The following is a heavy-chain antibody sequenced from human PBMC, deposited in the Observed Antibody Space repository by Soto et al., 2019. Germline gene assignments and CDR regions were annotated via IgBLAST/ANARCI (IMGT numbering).Heavy chain of an antibody. CDR3: AREAVAPYSYFGMDV. D-gene: IGHD5-12*01. CDR1: GYTFTRSG. Sequence: GASEKVSCKASGYTFTRSGISWVRQAPGQGGEWMGRISSYNGDTNKAKTGQGRDTMTKDTNTSTAYKELRNLRSEKKTVYNSAREAVAPYSYFGMDVWGQGTPVSVSS. CDR2: ISSYNGDT. J-gene: IGHJ6*02. V-gene: IGHV1-18*01.